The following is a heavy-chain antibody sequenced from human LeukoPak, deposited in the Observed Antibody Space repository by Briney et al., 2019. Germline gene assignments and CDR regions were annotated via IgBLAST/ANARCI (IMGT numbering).Heavy chain of an antibody. J-gene: IGHJ4*02. Sequence: SATLSLTCTVSGGSISSYYWSWIRQPPGKGLEWIGYIYYSGSTNYNPSLKSRVTISVDTSKNQFSLKPSSVTAADTAVYYCASCGGDCYSTRCFDYWGQGTLVTVSS. CDR1: GGSISSYY. CDR3: ASCGGDCYSTRCFDY. D-gene: IGHD2-21*02. CDR2: IYYSGST. V-gene: IGHV4-59*08.